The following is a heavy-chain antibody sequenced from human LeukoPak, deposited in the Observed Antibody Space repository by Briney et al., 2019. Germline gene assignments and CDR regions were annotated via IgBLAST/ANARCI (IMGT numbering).Heavy chain of an antibody. D-gene: IGHD2-15*01. CDR1: GDSMTSSTHY. V-gene: IGHV4-39*01. CDR3: ARRSHCTGGSCYPV. J-gene: IGHJ6*02. Sequence: SETLSLTCTVSGDSMTSSTHYWVWIRQPPGKGLEWIGSIYYGGSTYYNPSLKSRVTISQDTSKNQFSLKVSSVTAADTAVYHCARRSHCTGGSCYPVWGQGTTVTVSS. CDR2: IYYGGST.